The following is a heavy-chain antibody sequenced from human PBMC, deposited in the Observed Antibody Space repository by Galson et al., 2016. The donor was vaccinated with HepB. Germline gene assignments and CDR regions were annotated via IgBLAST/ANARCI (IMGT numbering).Heavy chain of an antibody. CDR2: IWSDGSKK. D-gene: IGHD2-21*01. CDR3: VTGPGHIEELRANEEYFQD. Sequence: SLRLSCAVSGLNFKIYGMHWVRHAPGKGLEWVAVIWSDGSKKYYADSVKGRFTVSRDNSRNVLYLQMSSLRAEDTAVYYCVTGPGHIEELRANEEYFQDWGQGTLVTVSS. CDR1: GLNFKIYG. J-gene: IGHJ1*01. V-gene: IGHV3-33*01.